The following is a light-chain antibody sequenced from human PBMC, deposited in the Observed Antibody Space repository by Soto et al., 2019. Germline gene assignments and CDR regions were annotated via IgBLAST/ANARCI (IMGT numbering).Light chain of an antibody. J-gene: IGKJ1*01. CDR1: QSVSSSY. V-gene: IGKV3-20*01. CDR3: QQYGNSPWT. CDR2: GAS. Sequence: VLAQAPVCLCLSPGESPSLVCRSSQSVSSSYLAWYQQKPGQAPRLLIYGASSRATAIPDRFSGSGSGTDFTLTISRLEPEDFAVYYCQQYGNSPWTFGQGTKVDI.